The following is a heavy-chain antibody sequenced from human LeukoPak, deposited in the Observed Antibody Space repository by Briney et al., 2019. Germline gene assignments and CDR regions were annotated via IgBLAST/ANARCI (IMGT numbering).Heavy chain of an antibody. V-gene: IGHV1-8*01. CDR1: GYTFTSYD. CDR3: ARPGEYCSSTSCSPNDAFDI. CDR2: MNPNSGNT. D-gene: IGHD2-2*01. Sequence: ASVKVSCKASGYTFTSYDINWVRQATGQGLEWMGWMNPNSGNTTYAQKFQGRVTMTRNTSISTAYMELSSLRSEDTAVYYCARPGEYCSSTSCSPNDAFDIWGQGTMVTVSS. J-gene: IGHJ3*02.